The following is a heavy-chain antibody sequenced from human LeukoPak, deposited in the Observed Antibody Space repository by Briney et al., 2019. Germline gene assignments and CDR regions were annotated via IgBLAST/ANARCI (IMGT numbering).Heavy chain of an antibody. CDR2: ISDSGGRT. CDR3: AKGPPFDY. Sequence: PGGSLRLSCAASGFTFNTYAMSWVRQAPGKGLEWVSAISDSGGRTYYADSVKGRFTVPRDNSKNTLYLQLNSLRAEDTAVYYCAKGPPFDYWGQGTLVTVSS. CDR1: GFTFNTYA. V-gene: IGHV3-23*01. J-gene: IGHJ4*02.